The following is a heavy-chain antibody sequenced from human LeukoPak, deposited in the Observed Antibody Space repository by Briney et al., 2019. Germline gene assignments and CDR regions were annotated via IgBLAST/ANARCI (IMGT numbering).Heavy chain of an antibody. V-gene: IGHV1-2*02. D-gene: IGHD1-26*01. CDR3: ARGSIVGATFDYFDY. Sequence: ASVKVSCKASGYTFSSYGISWVRQAPGQGLEWMGWINPNSGGTNYAQKFQGRVTMTRDTSISAAYMDLSRLRSDDTAVYYCARGSIVGATFDYFDYWGQGTLVTVSS. CDR2: INPNSGGT. CDR1: GYTFSSYG. J-gene: IGHJ4*02.